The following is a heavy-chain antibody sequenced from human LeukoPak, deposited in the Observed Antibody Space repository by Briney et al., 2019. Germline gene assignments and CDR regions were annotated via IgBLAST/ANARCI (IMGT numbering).Heavy chain of an antibody. V-gene: IGHV1-2*06. CDR3: ARFRGSSNFDY. CDR1: GYTPTDNF. D-gene: IGHD2-2*01. CDR2: INANSGGT. J-gene: IGHJ4*02. Sequence: ASAKVSCEHSGYTPTDNFMQWVRHAPGQGVEWMGRINANSGGTNYAQNFQGRVTMTRDTSISTVYMELNRLGSDDTAGYYCARFRGSSNFDYWGQGTLVTVSS.